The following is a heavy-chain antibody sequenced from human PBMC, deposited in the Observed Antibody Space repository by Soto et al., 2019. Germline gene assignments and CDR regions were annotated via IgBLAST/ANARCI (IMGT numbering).Heavy chain of an antibody. Sequence: QVQLQQWGAGLLQPSETLSLTCAVYGGSISGYYWSWIRQPPEKGLERIGEINHSGSTNYNPSLKSRVTISVDTSKSQFSLKLSSVTAADTAVHYCARGRGYCRSTSCFLYYYMDVWGKGTTVTVSS. D-gene: IGHD2-2*01. CDR2: INHSGST. J-gene: IGHJ6*03. CDR3: ARGRGYCRSTSCFLYYYMDV. V-gene: IGHV4-34*01. CDR1: GGSISGYY.